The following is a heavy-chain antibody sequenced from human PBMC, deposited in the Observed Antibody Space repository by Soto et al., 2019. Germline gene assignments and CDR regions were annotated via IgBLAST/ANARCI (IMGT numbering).Heavy chain of an antibody. CDR1: GFSFSTYG. CDR3: ARDLMGVLEGTDYNGMDV. Sequence: QVQLVDSGGGVVQPGRSLRLSCAASGFSFSTYGMHWVRQAPGKGLEWVALIWNDGSQKEHVDSVKGRFSISRDNSKNTLYLQMSSLRADDTGVYYCARDLMGVLEGTDYNGMDVWGQGTTVTVAS. CDR2: IWNDGSQK. D-gene: IGHD3-10*01. V-gene: IGHV3-33*01. J-gene: IGHJ6*02.